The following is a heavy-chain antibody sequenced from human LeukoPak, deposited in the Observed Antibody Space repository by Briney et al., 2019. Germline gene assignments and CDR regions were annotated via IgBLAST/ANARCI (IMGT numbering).Heavy chain of an antibody. J-gene: IGHJ3*02. V-gene: IGHV3-49*03. CDR3: TRVVGATRTEAFDI. CDR2: IRSKAYGGTT. CDR1: GFTFGDYA. Sequence: GGSLRLSCTASGFTFGDYAMSWFRQAPGKGLEWVGFIRSKAYGGTTEYAASVKGRFTISRDDSKSIAYLQMNSLKTEDTAAYYCTRVVGATRTEAFDIWGQGTMVTVSS. D-gene: IGHD1-26*01.